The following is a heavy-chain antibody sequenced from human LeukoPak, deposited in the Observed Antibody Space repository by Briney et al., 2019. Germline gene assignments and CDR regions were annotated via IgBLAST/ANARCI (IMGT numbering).Heavy chain of an antibody. J-gene: IGHJ3*01. CDR2: IYYSGST. CDR1: GGSISSYY. D-gene: IGHD3-22*01. CDR3: ARDPRGMIVVVEDAFDF. V-gene: IGHV4-59*12. Sequence: SETLSLTCTVSGGSISSYYWSWIRQPPGKGLEWIGYIYYSGSTNYNPSLKSRVTISVDTSKNQFSLKLTSVTAADTAVYYCARDPRGMIVVVEDAFDFWGQGTMVTVSS.